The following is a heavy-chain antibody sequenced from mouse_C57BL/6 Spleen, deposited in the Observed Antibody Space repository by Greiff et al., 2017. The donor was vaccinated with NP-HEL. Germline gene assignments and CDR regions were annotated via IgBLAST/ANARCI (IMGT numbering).Heavy chain of an antibody. CDR1: GYTFTDYY. Sequence: EVQLQQSGPVLVKPGASVKMSCKASGYTFTDYYMNWVKQSHGKSLEWIGVINPYNGGTSYNQKFKGKATLTVDKSSSTAYMELNSLTSEDSAVYYCARPYYSNYRLDYWGQGTTLTVSS. V-gene: IGHV1-19*01. CDR2: INPYNGGT. D-gene: IGHD2-5*01. J-gene: IGHJ2*01. CDR3: ARPYYSNYRLDY.